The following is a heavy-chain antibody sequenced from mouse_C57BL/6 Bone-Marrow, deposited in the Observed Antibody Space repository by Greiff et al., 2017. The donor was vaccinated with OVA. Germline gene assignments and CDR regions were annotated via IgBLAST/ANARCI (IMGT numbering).Heavy chain of an antibody. V-gene: IGHV1-81*01. CDR1: GYTFTSYG. Sequence: ESGAELARPGASVKLSCKASGYTFTSYGISWVKQRTGQGLEWIGEIYPRSGNTYYNEKFKGKATLTADKSSSTAYMELRSLTSEDSAVYFCAREGGYFYAMDYWGQGTSVTVSS. CDR2: IYPRSGNT. J-gene: IGHJ4*01. D-gene: IGHD2-3*01. CDR3: AREGGYFYAMDY.